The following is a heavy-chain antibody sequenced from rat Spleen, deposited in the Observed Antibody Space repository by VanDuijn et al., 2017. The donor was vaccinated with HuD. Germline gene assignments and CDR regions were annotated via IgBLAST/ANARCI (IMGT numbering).Heavy chain of an antibody. V-gene: IGHV5S23*01. CDR1: GFTFSNYD. D-gene: IGHD4-3*01. CDR2: ISTGGGNT. Sequence: EVQLVESDGGLVQPGRSLKLSCAASGFTFSNYDMAWVRQAPTKGLEWIASISTGGGNTYYRDSVKGRFTISRDNAKSTLYLQMNSLRSEDTATYYCARQDTSGYSNWFAYWGQGTLVTVSS. J-gene: IGHJ3*01. CDR3: ARQDTSGYSNWFAY.